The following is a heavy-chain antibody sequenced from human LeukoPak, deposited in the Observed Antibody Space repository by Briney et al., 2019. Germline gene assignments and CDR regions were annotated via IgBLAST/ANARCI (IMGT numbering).Heavy chain of an antibody. CDR1: GGTFSSYA. V-gene: IGHV1-69*13. Sequence: SVEVSCKASGGTFSSYAISLVRQAPGQGLEWMGGIIPIFGTAKYAQKFQGRVTITADESTSKAYMELSSLRSEDTAVYYCAVIAAADDFDYWGKGTLVTVSS. J-gene: IGHJ4*02. CDR3: AVIAAADDFDY. D-gene: IGHD6-13*01. CDR2: IIPIFGTA.